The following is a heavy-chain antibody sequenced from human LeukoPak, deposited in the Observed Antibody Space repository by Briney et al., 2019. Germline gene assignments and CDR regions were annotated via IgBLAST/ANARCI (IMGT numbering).Heavy chain of an antibody. J-gene: IGHJ5*02. D-gene: IGHD3-16*01. CDR3: AKERPYDYVWEP. CDR1: GFSSGAYS. Sequence: GGSLRLSCTASGFSSGAYSVTWVRHAPGKGREWVSAISATGINTYYADSVKGRFTISRDSSKKTVYLEMNSLRAEYAAVYYCAKERPYDYVWEPWGQGTLVTVSS. V-gene: IGHV3-23*01. CDR2: ISATGINT.